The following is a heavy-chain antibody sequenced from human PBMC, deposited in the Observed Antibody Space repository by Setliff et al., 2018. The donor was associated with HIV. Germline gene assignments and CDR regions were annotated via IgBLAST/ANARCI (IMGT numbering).Heavy chain of an antibody. CDR3: ARAEMATIVAFDI. D-gene: IGHD5-12*01. V-gene: IGHV4-59*01. J-gene: IGHJ3*02. CDR1: DGSFSSDY. CDR2: IYYSGST. Sequence: SETLSLTCTVSDGSFSSDYWTWIRQTPGKGLEWIGYIYYSGSTKCNPSLTSRVTISVDTSKNHFSLKLTSVTAADTAVYYCARAEMATIVAFDIWGQGTMVTVSS.